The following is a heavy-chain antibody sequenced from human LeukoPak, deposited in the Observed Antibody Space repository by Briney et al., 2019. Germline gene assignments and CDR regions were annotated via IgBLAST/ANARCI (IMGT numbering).Heavy chain of an antibody. Sequence: GGSLRLSCAASGFTFSSYWMSWVRQAPGKGLEWVSGINWNGGSTGYADSVKGRFTISRDNAKNSLYLQVNSLRAEDTALCYCASYYYDSSGSSFDYWGQGTLVTVSS. CDR3: ASYYYDSSGSSFDY. D-gene: IGHD3-22*01. CDR2: INWNGGST. V-gene: IGHV3-20*04. J-gene: IGHJ4*02. CDR1: GFTFSSYW.